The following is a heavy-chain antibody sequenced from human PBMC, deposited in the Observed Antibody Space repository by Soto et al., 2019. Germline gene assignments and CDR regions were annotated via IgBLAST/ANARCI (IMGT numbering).Heavy chain of an antibody. CDR3: GADREIAASGTGY. Sequence: QMQLVQSGPEVKKPGTSVKVSCKASGFTFTSSAVQWVRQARGQRLEWIGWIVVGSVNTNYAQKFQERVTITRDMSTSTAYMELSSLRSEDTAGYYCGADREIAASGTGYWGQGTLVTVSA. V-gene: IGHV1-58*01. J-gene: IGHJ4*02. CDR2: IVVGSVNT. CDR1: GFTFTSSA. D-gene: IGHD6-13*01.